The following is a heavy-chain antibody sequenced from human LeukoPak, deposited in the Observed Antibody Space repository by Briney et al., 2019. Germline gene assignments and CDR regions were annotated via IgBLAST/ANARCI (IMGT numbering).Heavy chain of an antibody. CDR3: ASPSYYDFYYMDV. CDR1: GFTFSSYA. V-gene: IGHV3-30*04. J-gene: IGHJ6*03. CDR2: ISYDGSNK. Sequence: GGSLRLSCAASGFTFSSYAMHWVRQAPGKGLEWVAVISYDGSNKYYADSVKGRSTISRDNSKNTLYLQMNSLRAEDTAVYYCASPSYYDFYYMDVWGKGTTVTVSS.